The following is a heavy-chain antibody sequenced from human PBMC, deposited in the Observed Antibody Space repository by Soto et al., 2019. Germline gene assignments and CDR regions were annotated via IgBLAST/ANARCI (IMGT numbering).Heavy chain of an antibody. J-gene: IGHJ4*02. CDR2: IIPMFDTP. D-gene: IGHD2-15*01. CDR1: GGSFSTYG. CDR3: ARSGGLDRDFNY. V-gene: IGHV1-69*13. Sequence: XSVKVSCKASGGSFSTYGINWVRQAPGQGLEWMGGIIPMFDTPIYAQKFQDRVTITADESTSTAYMQLSSLRSGDTAVYYCARSGGLDRDFNYWGQGSLVTVSS.